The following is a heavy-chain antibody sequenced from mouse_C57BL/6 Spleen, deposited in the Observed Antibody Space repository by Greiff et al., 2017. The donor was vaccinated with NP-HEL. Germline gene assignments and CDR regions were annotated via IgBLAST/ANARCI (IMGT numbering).Heavy chain of an antibody. D-gene: IGHD2-4*01. CDR3: ERDLYYDYDVHYYAMDY. Sequence: EVQVVESGGGLVKPGGSLKLSCAASGFTFSDYGMHWVRQAPEKGLEWVAYISSGSSTIYYADTVKGRFTISRDNAKNTLFLQMTSLRSEDTAMYYCERDLYYDYDVHYYAMDYWGQGTSVTVSS. CDR2: ISSGSSTI. J-gene: IGHJ4*01. CDR1: GFTFSDYG. V-gene: IGHV5-17*01.